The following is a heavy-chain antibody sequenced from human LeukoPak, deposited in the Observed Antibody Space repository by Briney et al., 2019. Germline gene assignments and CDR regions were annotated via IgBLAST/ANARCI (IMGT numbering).Heavy chain of an antibody. V-gene: IGHV3-21*01. CDR1: GFTFSSYS. Sequence: PGGSLRLSCAASGFTFSSYSMNWVRQAPGKGLEWVSSISSSSSYIYYADSVKGRFTISRDNAKNSLHLQMNSLRAEDTAVYYCARGLLGGAFDIWGQGTMVTVSS. D-gene: IGHD3-16*01. CDR2: ISSSSSYI. J-gene: IGHJ3*02. CDR3: ARGLLGGAFDI.